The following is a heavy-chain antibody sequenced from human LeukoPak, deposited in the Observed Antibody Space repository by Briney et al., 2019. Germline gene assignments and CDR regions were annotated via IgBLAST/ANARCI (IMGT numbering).Heavy chain of an antibody. Sequence: PGGSLRLSCAASGFTFSSYSMNWVRQAPGKGLEWVSSISSSSSYIYYADSVKGRFTISRDNAKNSLYLQMNSLRAEDTAVYYCARYCSGGSCYAESDYWGQGTLVTVSS. V-gene: IGHV3-21*01. J-gene: IGHJ4*02. CDR2: ISSSSSYI. D-gene: IGHD2-15*01. CDR1: GFTFSSYS. CDR3: ARYCSGGSCYAESDY.